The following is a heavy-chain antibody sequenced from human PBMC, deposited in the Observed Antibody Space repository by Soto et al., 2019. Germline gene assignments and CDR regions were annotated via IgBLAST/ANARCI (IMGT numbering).Heavy chain of an antibody. CDR1: GFSLITSGVG. CDR3: AHTMAPRIFDY. Sequence: QITLKEAGPTLVKPPQTLTLTCSFSGFSLITSGVGVGWIRQPPGKALEWLALIYWDDDKGYSTSRKSRLTSTKDTSKNQVVLTMTTMDPADTATYYCAHTMAPRIFDYGGQGTLVTVSS. J-gene: IGHJ4*02. V-gene: IGHV2-5*02. CDR2: IYWDDDK.